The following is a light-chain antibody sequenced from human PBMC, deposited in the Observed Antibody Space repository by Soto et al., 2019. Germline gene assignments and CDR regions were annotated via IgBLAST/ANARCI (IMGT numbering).Light chain of an antibody. V-gene: IGKV1-5*03. J-gene: IGKJ1*01. CDR2: KAS. CDR1: QSINSW. Sequence: DIQMTQSPSTLSASVGDRVTITCRASQSINSWLAWYQRKAGKAPKLLIYKASTLESGVPSRFSGGESGTEFTLTISSLQPDDFATYYCQQYDSFTWTFGQGTKVEFK. CDR3: QQYDSFTWT.